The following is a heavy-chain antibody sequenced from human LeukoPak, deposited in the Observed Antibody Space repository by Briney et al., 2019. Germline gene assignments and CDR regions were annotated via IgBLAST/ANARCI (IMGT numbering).Heavy chain of an antibody. CDR3: ARVRSGYSHENYFDY. CDR2: MNWNGGST. Sequence: GGSLRLSCAASGFIFDDYGMSWVRQAPGKGLEWVFYMNWNGGSTIYADSVKGRFTISRDNAKDSLYLQMNSLRAEDTAVYYCARVRSGYSHENYFDYWGQGTLVTVSS. CDR1: GFIFDDYG. V-gene: IGHV3-20*04. J-gene: IGHJ4*02. D-gene: IGHD5-18*01.